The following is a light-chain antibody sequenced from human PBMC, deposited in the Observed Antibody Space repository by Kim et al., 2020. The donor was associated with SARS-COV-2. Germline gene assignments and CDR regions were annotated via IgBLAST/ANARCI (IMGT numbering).Light chain of an antibody. CDR1: SSDVGGYNY. CDR2: DVS. V-gene: IGLV2-14*03. CDR3: SSYTSSSTQV. Sequence: GQSITISCTGTSSDVGGYNYVSWYQQHPGKAPKLMIYDVSNRPSGVSNRFSGSKSGNTASLTISGLQAEGEADYYCSSYTSSSTQVFGGGAQLTVL. J-gene: IGLJ2*01.